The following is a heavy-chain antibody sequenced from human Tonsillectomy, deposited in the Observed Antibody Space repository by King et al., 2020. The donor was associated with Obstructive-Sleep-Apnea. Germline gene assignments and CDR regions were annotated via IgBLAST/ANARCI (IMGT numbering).Heavy chain of an antibody. V-gene: IGHV4-31*03. CDR1: GGSISSGGYY. CDR2: IYYSGST. Sequence: VQLQESGPGLVKPSQTLSLTCTVSGGSISSGGYYWSWIRQHPGKGREWIGYIYYSGSTYYNPSLKSRVTISVDTSKNQFSLKLSSVTAADTAVYYCAREGGSSWYSNWFDPWGQGTLVTVSS. J-gene: IGHJ5*02. CDR3: AREGGSSWYSNWFDP. D-gene: IGHD6-13*01.